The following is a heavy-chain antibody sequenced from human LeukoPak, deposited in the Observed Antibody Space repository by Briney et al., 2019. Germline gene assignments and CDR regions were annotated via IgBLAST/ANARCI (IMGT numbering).Heavy chain of an antibody. CDR3: ARTGYNSAWNDYFDY. CDR1: GDSINDYY. D-gene: IGHD6-19*01. Sequence: SETLSLTCTVSGDSINDYYWSWIRQPPGKGLEWIGYIYYSGSTNYLPSLKSRVTISLDTSKNQFSLKLTSVTDADTAVYYCARTGYNSAWNDYFDYWGQGTLVTVSS. J-gene: IGHJ4*02. CDR2: IYYSGST. V-gene: IGHV4-59*01.